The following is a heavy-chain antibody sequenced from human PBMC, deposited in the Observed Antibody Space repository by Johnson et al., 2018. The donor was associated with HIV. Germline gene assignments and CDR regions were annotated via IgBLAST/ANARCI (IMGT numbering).Heavy chain of an antibody. CDR2: ISFAGTNK. D-gene: IGHD4-17*01. CDR3: ARATVDDYGDYDDAVDI. Sequence: QVQLVESGGGVVQPGRSLRLSCAASGFTFSSYGMAWVRQAPGKGLEWVTAISFAGTNKYYADSVKGRFTISRDNSKDTLYLQMDGLRPEDTALYYCARATVDDYGDYDDAVDIWGQGTMVTVSS. CDR1: GFTFSSYG. J-gene: IGHJ3*02. V-gene: IGHV3-30*03.